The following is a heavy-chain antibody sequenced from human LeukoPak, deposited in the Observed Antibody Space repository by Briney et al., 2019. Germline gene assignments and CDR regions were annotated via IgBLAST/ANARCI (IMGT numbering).Heavy chain of an antibody. CDR1: GFTFSSYG. Sequence: GGSLRLSCAASGFTFSSYGMYWVRQAPGTGLELVAVIWHDGSAEFYSDSVRGRFSISRDDSKNTVHLQLNSLRADDTALYYCARDSRGGWSGYFDYWGQGTLVTVSS. CDR3: ARDSRGGWSGYFDY. V-gene: IGHV3-33*01. J-gene: IGHJ4*02. CDR2: IWHDGSAE. D-gene: IGHD6-19*01.